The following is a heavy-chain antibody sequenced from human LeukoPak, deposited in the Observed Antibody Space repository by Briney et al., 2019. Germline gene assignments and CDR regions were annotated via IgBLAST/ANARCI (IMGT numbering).Heavy chain of an antibody. D-gene: IGHD5-18*01. V-gene: IGHV3-30-3*01. J-gene: IGHJ4*02. CDR1: GFTFSSYA. CDR3: ASDGAYSYTY. Sequence: GSLRLSCAASGFTFSSYAMHWVRQAPGKGLEWVAVISYDGGNKYYADSVKGRFTISKDNSMNPIYLQRNSLTAEDTAVYYCASDGAYSYTYWGQGTLVIVSS. CDR2: ISYDGGNK.